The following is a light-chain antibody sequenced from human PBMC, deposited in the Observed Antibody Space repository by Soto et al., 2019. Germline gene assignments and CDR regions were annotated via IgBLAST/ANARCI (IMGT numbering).Light chain of an antibody. CDR2: DVT. CDR1: SSDVGGYNY. CDR3: SSFAGGNIYV. V-gene: IGLV2-8*01. Sequence: QSALTQPPSASGSPGQSVTISCTGTSSDVGGYNYVSWHQQHPGKAPKLIIYDVTKRPSGVPDRFSGSKSGYTASLTVSGLQAEDEADYYCSSFAGGNIYVFGTGTKLTDL. J-gene: IGLJ1*01.